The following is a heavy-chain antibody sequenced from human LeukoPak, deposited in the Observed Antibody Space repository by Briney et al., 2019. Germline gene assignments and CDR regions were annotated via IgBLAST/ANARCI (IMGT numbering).Heavy chain of an antibody. V-gene: IGHV1-18*01. D-gene: IGHD3-22*01. Sequence: ASVKVSCKASGYTFTSYGISWVRQAPGQGLEWMGWISAYNGNTNYAQKLQGRVTMTTDTSTSTAYMELRSLRSDDTAVYYCARERRADSSGYYFDYWGQGTLVTVSS. CDR1: GYTFTSYG. CDR2: ISAYNGNT. CDR3: ARERRADSSGYYFDY. J-gene: IGHJ4*02.